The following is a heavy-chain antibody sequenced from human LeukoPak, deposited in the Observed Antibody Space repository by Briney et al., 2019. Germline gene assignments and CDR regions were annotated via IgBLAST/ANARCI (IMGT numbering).Heavy chain of an antibody. CDR1: GGSISSYY. CDR2: IYYSGST. J-gene: IGHJ4*02. V-gene: IGHV4-59*08. CDR3: ARHVQAGVVVKYFDY. Sequence: PSETLSLTCTVSGGSISSYYWSWIRQPPGKGLEWIGYIYYSGSTNYNPSLKSRVTISVDTSKNQFSLKLSSVTAADTAVYYCARHVQAGVVVKYFDYWGQGTLVTVSS. D-gene: IGHD3-22*01.